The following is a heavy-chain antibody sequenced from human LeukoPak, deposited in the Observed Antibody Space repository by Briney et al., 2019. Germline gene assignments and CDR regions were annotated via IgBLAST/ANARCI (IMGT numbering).Heavy chain of an antibody. CDR2: ISSSSSYI. V-gene: IGHV3-21*01. D-gene: IGHD1-26*01. J-gene: IGHJ4*02. CDR1: GFTFSSYA. CDR3: AREPSGSYIRGGSYFDY. Sequence: GGTLRLSCAASGFTFSSYAMSWVRQAPGKGLEWVSSISSSSSYIYYADSVKGRFTISRDNAKNSLYLQMNSLRAEDTAVYYCAREPSGSYIRGGSYFDYWGQGTLVTVSS.